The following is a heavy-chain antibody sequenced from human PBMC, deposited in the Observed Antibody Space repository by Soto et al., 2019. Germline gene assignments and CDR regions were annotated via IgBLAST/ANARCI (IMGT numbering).Heavy chain of an antibody. D-gene: IGHD2-15*01. Sequence: SETLSLTCTVSGGSISSYYWSWIRQPPGKGLEWIGYIYYSGSTNYNPSLKSRVTISVDTSKNQFSLKLSSVTAADTAVYYCARVNYGYCSGGSCYPDVSLFDYWGQGTLVTVSS. CDR1: GGSISSYY. J-gene: IGHJ4*02. V-gene: IGHV4-59*01. CDR3: ARVNYGYCSGGSCYPDVSLFDY. CDR2: IYYSGST.